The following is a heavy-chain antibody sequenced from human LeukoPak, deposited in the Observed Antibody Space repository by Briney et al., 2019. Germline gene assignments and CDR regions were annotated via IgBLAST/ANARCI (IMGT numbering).Heavy chain of an antibody. V-gene: IGHV1-2*02. J-gene: IGHJ5*02. CDR2: ISPKNGGT. Sequence: PGASVQFSCKSSGYTFTDYYMHWVRQAPGQGLEWMGWISPKNGGTNYAQKFQGRVTMTKDTSISTVYMELSSLRSDDTAIYYCAREYEEALAVTGFDPWGQGTLVTVSS. CDR3: AREYEEALAVTGFDP. CDR1: GYTFTDYY. D-gene: IGHD6-19*01.